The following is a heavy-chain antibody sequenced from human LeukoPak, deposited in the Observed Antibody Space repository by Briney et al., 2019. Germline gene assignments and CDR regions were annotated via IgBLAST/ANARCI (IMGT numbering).Heavy chain of an antibody. D-gene: IGHD5-18*01. J-gene: IGHJ6*03. Sequence: GGSLRLSCAASGFTFSSYWMHWVRQAPGKGLEWVSSISGSSSYIYYADSVKGRFTISRDNAKNSLYLQMNSLRAEDTAVYYCARDAGYSYGYYYYMDVWGKGTTVTISS. V-gene: IGHV3-21*01. CDR2: ISGSSSYI. CDR1: GFTFSSYW. CDR3: ARDAGYSYGYYYYMDV.